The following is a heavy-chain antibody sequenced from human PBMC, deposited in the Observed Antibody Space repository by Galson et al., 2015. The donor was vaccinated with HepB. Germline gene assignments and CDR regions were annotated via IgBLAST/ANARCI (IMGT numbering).Heavy chain of an antibody. CDR3: ARGHPGIAVAGAFDY. Sequence: SLRLSCAASGFTFSSYEMNWVRQAPGKGLEWVSYISSSGSTIYYADSVKGRFTISRDNAKNSLYLQMNSLRAEDTAVYYCARGHPGIAVAGAFDYWGQGTLVTVSS. V-gene: IGHV3-48*03. CDR2: ISSSGSTI. CDR1: GFTFSSYE. D-gene: IGHD6-13*01. J-gene: IGHJ4*02.